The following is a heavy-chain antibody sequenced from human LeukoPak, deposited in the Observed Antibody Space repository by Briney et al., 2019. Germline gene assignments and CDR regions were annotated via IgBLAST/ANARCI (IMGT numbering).Heavy chain of an antibody. CDR3: ARGRDFWSGYYPFDY. D-gene: IGHD3-3*01. CDR1: GYTFTSYA. CDR2: INAGNGNT. V-gene: IGHV1-3*01. J-gene: IGHJ4*02. Sequence: ASVKVSCKASGYTFTSYAMHWVRQAPGQRLEWMGWINAGNGNTKYSQKFQGRVTITRDTSASTAYMELSSLRSEDTAVYYCARGRDFWSGYYPFDYWGQGTLVTVSS.